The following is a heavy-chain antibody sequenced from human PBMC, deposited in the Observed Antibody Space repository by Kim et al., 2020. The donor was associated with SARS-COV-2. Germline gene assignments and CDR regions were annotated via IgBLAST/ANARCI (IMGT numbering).Heavy chain of an antibody. Sequence: SETLSLTCTVSGGSISSYYWSWIRQPPGKGLEWIGYIYYSGSTNYNPSLKSRVTISVATSKNQFSLTLSSVTAADTAVYYCARRIYGARDAFDIWGQGTMVTVSS. CDR3: ARRIYGARDAFDI. V-gene: IGHV4-59*08. CDR2: IYYSGST. CDR1: GGSISSYY. D-gene: IGHD4-17*01. J-gene: IGHJ3*02.